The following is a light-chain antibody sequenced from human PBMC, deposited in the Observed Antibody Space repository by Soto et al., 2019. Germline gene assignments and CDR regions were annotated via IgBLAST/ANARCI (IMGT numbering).Light chain of an antibody. J-gene: IGKJ4*01. CDR2: AAS. Sequence: DVQMTQTPSSLSASVGDRVTITCRASQSISSYLNWYQQKPGKAPKLLIYAASSLQTGVPSKFSGSGSGTDVTLTIISLQPEDFVAYYCQQRYSTPLTFGGGTMVDIK. V-gene: IGKV1-39*01. CDR1: QSISSY. CDR3: QQRYSTPLT.